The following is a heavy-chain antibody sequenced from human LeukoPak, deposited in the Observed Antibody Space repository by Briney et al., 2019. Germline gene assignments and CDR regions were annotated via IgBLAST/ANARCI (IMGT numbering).Heavy chain of an antibody. CDR1: GGSISSGDYY. CDR2: IYYSGST. Sequence: SETLSLTCTVSGGSISSGDYYWSWIRQPPGKGLEWIGYIYYSGSTYYNPSLKSRVTMSVDTSKNQFSLKLSSVTAADTAVYYCARGWQQLLVDYWGQGTLVTVSS. CDR3: ARGWQQLLVDY. J-gene: IGHJ4*02. D-gene: IGHD6-13*01. V-gene: IGHV4-30-4*01.